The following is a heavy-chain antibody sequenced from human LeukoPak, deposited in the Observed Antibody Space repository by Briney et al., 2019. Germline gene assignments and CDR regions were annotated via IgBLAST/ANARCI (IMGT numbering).Heavy chain of an antibody. CDR1: GYTFSRYY. J-gene: IGHJ6*02. V-gene: IGHV1-46*01. CDR2: INPSGGST. D-gene: IGHD3/OR15-3a*01. Sequence: GASVKVSCKASGYTFSRYYMHWVRQAPGQGLEWMGIINPSGGSTSYAQKFQGRVTMTRDTSTRIVYMELSSLRSEDTDVYYCARWGASGLALIYYYGMDVWGQGTTVTVSS. CDR3: ARWGASGLALIYYYGMDV.